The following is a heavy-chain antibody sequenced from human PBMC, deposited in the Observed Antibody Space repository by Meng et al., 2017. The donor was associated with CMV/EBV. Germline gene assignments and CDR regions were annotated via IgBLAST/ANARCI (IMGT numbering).Heavy chain of an antibody. D-gene: IGHD2/OR15-2a*01. CDR3: ATSSVEVMIYAGLDY. CDR1: VYTVTGYY. Sequence: SVYTVTGYYIHWARQAPGQGLEWMGWLNPASGDTILAQKFQGRVTMTRDTSLTTAYMELNRLRSDDTAVYYCATSSVEVMIYAGLDYWGQGTLVTVSS. J-gene: IGHJ4*02. CDR2: LNPASGDT. V-gene: IGHV1-2*02.